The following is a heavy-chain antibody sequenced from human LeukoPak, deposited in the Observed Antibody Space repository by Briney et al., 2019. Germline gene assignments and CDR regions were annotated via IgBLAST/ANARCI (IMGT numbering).Heavy chain of an antibody. CDR3: AKDPYYYGSGGAFDI. Sequence: GGSLRLSCAASGFIFSDYGMSWVRQAPGKGLEWVSAISGSGGSTYYADSVKGRFTISRDNSKNTLYLQMNSLRAEDTAVYYCAKDPYYYGSGGAFDIWGQGTMVTVSS. J-gene: IGHJ3*02. CDR2: ISGSGGST. D-gene: IGHD3-10*01. CDR1: GFIFSDYG. V-gene: IGHV3-23*01.